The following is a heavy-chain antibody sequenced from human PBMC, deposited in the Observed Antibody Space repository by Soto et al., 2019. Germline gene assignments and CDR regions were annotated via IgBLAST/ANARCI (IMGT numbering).Heavy chain of an antibody. CDR3: ARVPGSSTSCPDY. CDR2: ISSSSSYI. Sequence: GALRLSCAASGFTFSSYSMNWVRQAPGKGLEWVSSISSSSSYIYYADSVKGRFTISRDNAKNSLYLQMNSLRAEDTAVYYCARVPGSSTSCPDYWGQGTLVTVSS. V-gene: IGHV3-21*01. J-gene: IGHJ4*02. D-gene: IGHD2-2*01. CDR1: GFTFSSYS.